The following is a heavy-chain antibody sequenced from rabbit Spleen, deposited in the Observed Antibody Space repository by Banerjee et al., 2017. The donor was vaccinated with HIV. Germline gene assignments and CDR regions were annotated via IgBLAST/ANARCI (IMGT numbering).Heavy chain of an antibody. Sequence: QEQLVESGGGLVKPGGTLTLTCKASGIDFSSNYYMCWVRQAPGKGLEWIACIGSTGGATGYASWAKGRFTISKTSSTTVTLQLNSLTAADTATYFCARNYVNVFDPWGQGTLVTVS. J-gene: IGHJ2*01. V-gene: IGHV1S45*01. CDR3: ARNYVNVFDP. CDR1: GIDFSSNYY. CDR2: IGSTGGAT. D-gene: IGHD1-1*01.